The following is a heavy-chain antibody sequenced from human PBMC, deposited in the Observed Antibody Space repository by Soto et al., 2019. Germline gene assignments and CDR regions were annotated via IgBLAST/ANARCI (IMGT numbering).Heavy chain of an antibody. CDR1: GYTFSSYH. J-gene: IGHJ4*02. Sequence: QVQLVQSGAEGKKPGASVKVSCKASGYTFSSYHISSVRKAPGQGLEWMGWLSAYNGHTNYAQKLQGRATMTTDTSTSTAYMELRSLRSDDTAVYYCAREGPPTDYWGQGTLVTVSS. CDR3: AREGPPTDY. V-gene: IGHV1-18*01. CDR2: LSAYNGHT.